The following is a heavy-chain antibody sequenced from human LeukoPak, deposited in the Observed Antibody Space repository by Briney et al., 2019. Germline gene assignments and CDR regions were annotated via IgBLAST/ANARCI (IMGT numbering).Heavy chain of an antibody. Sequence: PSETLSLTCTVSGGSISSYYWSWIRQPPGKGLEWIGYIYYSGSTNYNPSLKSRVTISVDTSKNQFSLKLSSVTAADTAVYYCARDEGAAGGYYYYGMDVWGQGTTVTVSS. CDR3: ARDEGAAGGYYYYGMDV. V-gene: IGHV4-59*01. CDR2: IYYSGST. D-gene: IGHD6-13*01. CDR1: GGSISSYY. J-gene: IGHJ6*02.